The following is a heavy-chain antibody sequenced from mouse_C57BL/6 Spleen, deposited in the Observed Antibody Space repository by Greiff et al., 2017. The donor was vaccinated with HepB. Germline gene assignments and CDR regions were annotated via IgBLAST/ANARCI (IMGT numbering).Heavy chain of an antibody. D-gene: IGHD3-2*02. J-gene: IGHJ4*01. V-gene: IGHV1-61*01. Sequence: QVQLQQSGAELVRPGSSVKLSCKASGYTFTSYWMDWVKQRPGQGLEWIGNIYPSDSETHYNQKFKDKATLTVDKSSSTAYMQLSSLTSEDSAVYYCARSAQATGRDYWGQGTSVTVSS. CDR3: ARSAQATGRDY. CDR2: IYPSDSET. CDR1: GYTFTSYW.